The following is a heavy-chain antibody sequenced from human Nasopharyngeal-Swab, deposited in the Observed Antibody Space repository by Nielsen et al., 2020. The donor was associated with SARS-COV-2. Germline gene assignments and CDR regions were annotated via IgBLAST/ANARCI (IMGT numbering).Heavy chain of an antibody. CDR1: GYTFTSYG. CDR2: ISVDNGKT. V-gene: IGHV1-18*04. Sequence: ASVKVSCKASGYTFTSYGISWVRQAPGQGLEWMGWISVDNGKTDYAQKLQGRVTMTTDTSTSTAYMELRSLRSDDTAVYYCARDTIVVVADYWGQGTLVTVSS. D-gene: IGHD3-22*01. CDR3: ARDTIVVVADY. J-gene: IGHJ4*02.